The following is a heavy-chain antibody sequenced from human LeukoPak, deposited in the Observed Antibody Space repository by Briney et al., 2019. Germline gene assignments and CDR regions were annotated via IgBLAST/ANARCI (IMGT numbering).Heavy chain of an antibody. J-gene: IGHJ5*02. Sequence: ASVKVSCKASGYTFTSYGISWVRQAPGQGLEWMGWISAYNGNTNYAQNLQGRVTMTTDTSTSTAYMELRSLRSDDTAVYYCARAGYCSGGSCGRDWFDPWGQGTLVSVSS. CDR1: GYTFTSYG. D-gene: IGHD2-15*01. CDR2: ISAYNGNT. V-gene: IGHV1-18*01. CDR3: ARAGYCSGGSCGRDWFDP.